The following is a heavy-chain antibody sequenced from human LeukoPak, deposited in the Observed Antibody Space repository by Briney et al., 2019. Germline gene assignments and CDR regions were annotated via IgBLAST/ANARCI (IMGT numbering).Heavy chain of an antibody. J-gene: IGHJ4*02. V-gene: IGHV1-18*01. D-gene: IGHD3-22*01. CDR2: ISAYNGNT. Sequence: ASVKVSCKASGYTFTSYGISWVRQAPGQGLEWMGWISAYNGNTNYAQKLQGRVTMTTDTSTSTAYMELRSLRSDDTAVYYCARSPGDYYDSSGYLDYWGQGTLVTVSS. CDR1: GYTFTSYG. CDR3: ARSPGDYYDSSGYLDY.